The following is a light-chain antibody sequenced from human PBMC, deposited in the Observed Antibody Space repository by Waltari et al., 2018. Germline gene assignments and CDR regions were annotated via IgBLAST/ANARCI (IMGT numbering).Light chain of an antibody. Sequence: SYVLTQPPSVSVAPGKTARITCGGNNIGSKSVHWYQQKPGQAPVLVIYYDSDRPSGLPERFSGSKSGNTATLTISRVEAGDEADYYCQVWDGSSDPWVFGGGTKLTVL. V-gene: IGLV3-21*04. CDR1: NIGSKS. CDR3: QVWDGSSDPWV. CDR2: YDS. J-gene: IGLJ3*02.